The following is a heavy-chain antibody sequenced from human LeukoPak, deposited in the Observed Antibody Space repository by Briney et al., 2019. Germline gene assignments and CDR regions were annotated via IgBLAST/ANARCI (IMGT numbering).Heavy chain of an antibody. Sequence: SETLSLTCAVYGGSFSGYYWGWIRQPPGKGLEWIGSIYYSGSTYYNPSLKSRVTISVDTSKNQFSLKLSSVTAADTAVYYCARSDYVWGSYRLNWFDPWGQGTLVTVSS. CDR2: IYYSGST. J-gene: IGHJ5*02. CDR1: GGSFSGYY. V-gene: IGHV4-39*01. D-gene: IGHD3-16*02. CDR3: ARSDYVWGSYRLNWFDP.